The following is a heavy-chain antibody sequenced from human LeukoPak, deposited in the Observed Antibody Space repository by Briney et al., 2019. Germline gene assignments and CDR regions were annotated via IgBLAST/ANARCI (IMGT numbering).Heavy chain of an antibody. D-gene: IGHD3-3*01. CDR2: ISSSSMYI. CDR3: ARYSDFWSGPGARAYYFDY. V-gene: IGHV3-21*01. J-gene: IGHJ4*02. Sequence: GGSLRLSCAASGFTFNSYTMAWVRQSPGKGLEWVASISSSSMYIYYSDSVQGRFTVSRDNAKNSLHLQMDSQTKDDTATYYCARYSDFWSGPGARAYYFDYWGQGTLVTVSS. CDR1: GFTFNSYT.